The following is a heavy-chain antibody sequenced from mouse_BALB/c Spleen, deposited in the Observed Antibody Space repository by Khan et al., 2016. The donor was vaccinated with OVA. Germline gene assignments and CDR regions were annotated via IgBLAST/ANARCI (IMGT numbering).Heavy chain of an antibody. V-gene: IGHV1S135*01. Sequence: EVELVESGPELMKPGASVKISCKASGYSFTTYYIHWVIQSHGKSLEWIGFIDPFSGGTTYNQNFKGKATLTADKSSSTAYIHLSNLTSEDSAVYYCTRHGYVAWFNYWGQGTLVTVSA. CDR3: TRHGYVAWFNY. D-gene: IGHD2-2*01. CDR1: GYSFTTYY. CDR2: IDPFSGGT. J-gene: IGHJ3*01.